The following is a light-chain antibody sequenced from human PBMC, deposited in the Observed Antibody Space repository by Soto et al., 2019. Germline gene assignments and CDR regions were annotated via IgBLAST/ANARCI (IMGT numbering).Light chain of an antibody. V-gene: IGKV1-5*03. Sequence: DIQMTQSPSTLSASVGDRVTISCRASQSISTWLAWYQQKPGKAPKLLIHKASTLESGVPSRFSGGGSGTDFTLTIHSLQPDDFATYYCQQYDAYPLTFGCGTKVDIK. CDR2: KAS. CDR3: QQYDAYPLT. CDR1: QSISTW. J-gene: IGKJ4*01.